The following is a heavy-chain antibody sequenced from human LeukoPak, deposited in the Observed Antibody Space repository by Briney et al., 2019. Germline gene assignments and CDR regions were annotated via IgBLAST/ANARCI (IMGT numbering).Heavy chain of an antibody. Sequence: GGSLRLSCAASGFTFSSYSMNWVRQAPGKGLEWVSSISSSSSYIYYADSVKGRFTISRDNAKNSLYLQVNSLRAEDTAVYYCARDQNYGSDYDYWGQGTLVTVSS. J-gene: IGHJ4*02. CDR2: ISSSSSYI. V-gene: IGHV3-21*01. CDR1: GFTFSSYS. D-gene: IGHD3-10*01. CDR3: ARDQNYGSDYDY.